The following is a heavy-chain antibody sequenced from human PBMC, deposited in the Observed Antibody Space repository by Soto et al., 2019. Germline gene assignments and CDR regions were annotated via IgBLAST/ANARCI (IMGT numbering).Heavy chain of an antibody. CDR2: IYTSGST. CDR1: GGSISSYY. J-gene: IGHJ4*02. Sequence: KSSETLSLTCTVSGGSISSYYWSWTRQPAGKGLEWIGRIYTSGSTNYNPSLKSRVTMSVDTSKNQFSLKLSSVTAADTAVYYCARDARYSGSPGHFDYWGQGTLVTVSS. V-gene: IGHV4-4*07. D-gene: IGHD1-26*01. CDR3: ARDARYSGSPGHFDY.